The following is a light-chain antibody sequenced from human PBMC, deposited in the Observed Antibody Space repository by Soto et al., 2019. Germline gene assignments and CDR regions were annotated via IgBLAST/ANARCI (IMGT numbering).Light chain of an antibody. CDR3: QQYKSSWT. CDR1: QSISSW. Sequence: DIQMTQSPSTLSASVGDRVIITCRASQSISSWLAWYQQKPGKVPNLLIYDASNLESGVPSRFSGSGSGTEFTLTIRSLKPDDFETYYCQQYKSSWTFGQGTKVDIK. J-gene: IGKJ1*01. CDR2: DAS. V-gene: IGKV1-5*01.